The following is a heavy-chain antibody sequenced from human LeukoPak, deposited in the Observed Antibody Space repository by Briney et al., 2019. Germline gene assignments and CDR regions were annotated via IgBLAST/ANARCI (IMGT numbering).Heavy chain of an antibody. CDR2: IIPIFGTA. CDR3: AREGTEYSSSRGPDSYYYMDV. D-gene: IGHD6-6*01. CDR1: GGTFSSYA. J-gene: IGHJ6*03. Sequence: GASVKVSCKASGGTFSSYAISWVRQAPGQGLEWMGGIIPIFGTANYAQKFQGRVTITTDESTSTAYMELRSLRSADTAVSSCAREGTEYSSSRGPDSYYYMDVWGKGTTVTVSS. V-gene: IGHV1-69*05.